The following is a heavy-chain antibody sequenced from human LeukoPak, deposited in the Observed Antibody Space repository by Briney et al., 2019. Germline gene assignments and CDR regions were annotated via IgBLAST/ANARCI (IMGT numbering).Heavy chain of an antibody. V-gene: IGHV3-21*01. CDR1: GFTFSSYS. CDR2: ISSSSSHI. CDR3: ARDLDDFWSGPFDY. J-gene: IGHJ4*02. D-gene: IGHD3-3*01. Sequence: PGGSLRLSCAASGFTFSSYSMNWVRQAPGKGLEWVSSISSSSSHIYYADSVKGRFTISRDNAKNSLYLQMNSLRAEDTAVYYCARDLDDFWSGPFDYWGQGTLVTVSS.